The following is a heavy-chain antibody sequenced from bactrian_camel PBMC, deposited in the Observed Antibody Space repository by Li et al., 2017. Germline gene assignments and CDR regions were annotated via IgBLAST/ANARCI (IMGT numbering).Heavy chain of an antibody. Sequence: HVQLVESGGGSVQSGGSVRLSCKVSGPTHSTYCVGWVRQGPGKAREGVAVIDSDGSTTYADSAKGRFTIVRDNANDSQYLQMNSLKPEDTAMYYCAADGALTTGWGTAALFQHWGQGTQVTVS. J-gene: IGHJ4*01. CDR3: AADGALTTGWGTAALFQH. D-gene: IGHD5*01. CDR2: IDSDGST. V-gene: IGHV3S9*01. CDR1: GPTHSTYC.